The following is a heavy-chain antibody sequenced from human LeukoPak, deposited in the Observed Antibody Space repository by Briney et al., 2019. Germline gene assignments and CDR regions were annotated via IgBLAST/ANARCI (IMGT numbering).Heavy chain of an antibody. J-gene: IGHJ4*02. Sequence: SETLSLTCAVYGGSFSGYYWSWIRQPPGKGLEWIGEINHSGSTNYNPSLKSRVTISVDTSKNQFSLKLSSVTAADTAVYYCARIGSSWGSFDYWGQGTLVTVSS. CDR3: ARIGSSWGSFDY. CDR1: GGSFSGYY. CDR2: INHSGST. V-gene: IGHV4-34*01. D-gene: IGHD6-13*01.